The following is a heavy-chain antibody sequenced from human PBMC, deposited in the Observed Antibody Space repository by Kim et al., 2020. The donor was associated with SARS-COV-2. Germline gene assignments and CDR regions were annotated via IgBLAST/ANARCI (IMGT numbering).Heavy chain of an antibody. CDR2: T. CDR3: ARGGDYGAFDI. V-gene: IGHV1-18*01. D-gene: IGHD4-17*01. J-gene: IGHJ3*02. Sequence: TNYAQKLQGRVTMTTDTSTSTAYMELRSLRSDDTAVYYCARGGDYGAFDIWGQGTMVTVSS.